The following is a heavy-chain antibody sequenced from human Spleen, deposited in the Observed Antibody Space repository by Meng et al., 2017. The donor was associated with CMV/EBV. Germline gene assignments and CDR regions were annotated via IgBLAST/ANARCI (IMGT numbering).Heavy chain of an antibody. CDR1: GFTFSNYW. D-gene: IGHD1-1*01. CDR3: ARQLELGWFDP. J-gene: IGHJ5*02. Sequence: GESLKISCAASGFTFSNYWMHWVRQAPGKGLEWVANIKQDGSEKYYVDSVKGRFTISRDNAKNSLYLQMNSLRAEDTAVYYCARQLELGWFDPWGQGTLVTVSS. V-gene: IGHV3-7*01. CDR2: IKQDGSEK.